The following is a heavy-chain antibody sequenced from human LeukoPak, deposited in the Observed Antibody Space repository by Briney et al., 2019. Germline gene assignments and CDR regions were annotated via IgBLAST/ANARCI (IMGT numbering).Heavy chain of an antibody. CDR2: IFYSGNT. J-gene: IGHJ4*02. Sequence: SETLSLTCTVSRGSISNTSYYWGWIRQPPGKGLEWIGSIFYSGNTHYNPSLKSRVTISVDTSKNQFSLRLSSVTAAETAVYYCASPRYYFGSGGYYNDFWGQGTLVTVSS. D-gene: IGHD3-10*01. CDR1: RGSISNTSYY. V-gene: IGHV4-39*01. CDR3: ASPRYYFGSGGYYNDF.